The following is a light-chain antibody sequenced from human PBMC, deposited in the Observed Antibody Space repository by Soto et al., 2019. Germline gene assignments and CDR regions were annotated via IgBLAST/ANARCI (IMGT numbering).Light chain of an antibody. V-gene: IGKV3-15*01. J-gene: IGKJ5*01. Sequence: EIVMTQSPATLSVSPGERGTLSCRASESVDSSLAWYQQKPGQAPRLLIYGASTRATSVPARFSGSGSGTEFTLTISSLQSEDFAVYYCQQYKNWPPITFGQGTRLEIK. CDR3: QQYKNWPPIT. CDR2: GAS. CDR1: ESVDSS.